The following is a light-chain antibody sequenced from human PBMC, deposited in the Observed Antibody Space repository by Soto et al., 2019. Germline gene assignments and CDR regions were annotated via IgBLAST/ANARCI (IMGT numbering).Light chain of an antibody. J-gene: IGLJ1*01. V-gene: IGLV2-14*01. CDR3: SSYRSGGIFV. CDR2: VVS. CDR1: SSDIGGYNY. Sequence: QSALAQPPSVSGSPGQSIAISCTGTSSDIGGYNYVSWHQQHPGKAPKVLISVVSNRPSGVSDRFSGSKSGNTAYLTISGLQPEDEADYYCSSYRSGGIFVFGSGTKVTVL.